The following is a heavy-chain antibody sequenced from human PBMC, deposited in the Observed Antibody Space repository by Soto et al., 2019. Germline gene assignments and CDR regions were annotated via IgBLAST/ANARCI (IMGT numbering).Heavy chain of an antibody. CDR3: ARHEGWTGPDQ. J-gene: IGHJ5*02. Sequence: SETLSRTCAVSGASIGIGGWRSCVRQPPGKGLEWIAEIFHDGNTNYSPSLKSRVTISVDKSQNQFSLNVYSVTAADTAVYYCARHEGWTGPDQWGQGTLVTVS. CDR2: IFHDGNT. D-gene: IGHD2-8*02. V-gene: IGHV4-4*02. CDR1: GASIGIGGW.